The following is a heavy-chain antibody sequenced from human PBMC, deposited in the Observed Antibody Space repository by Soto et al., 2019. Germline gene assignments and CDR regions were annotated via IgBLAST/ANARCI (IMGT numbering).Heavy chain of an antibody. D-gene: IGHD5-12*01. J-gene: IGHJ6*02. CDR1: GFTFSSYS. CDR2: ISSSSSYI. Sequence: EVQLVESGGGLVKPGGSLRLSCAASGFTFSSYSMNWVRQAPGKGLEWVSSISSSSSYIYYADSVKGRFTISRDNAKNSLYLQMNSLRAEDTAVYYCARDGWLHNYYYYYGMDVWGQGTTVTVSS. CDR3: ARDGWLHNYYYYYGMDV. V-gene: IGHV3-21*01.